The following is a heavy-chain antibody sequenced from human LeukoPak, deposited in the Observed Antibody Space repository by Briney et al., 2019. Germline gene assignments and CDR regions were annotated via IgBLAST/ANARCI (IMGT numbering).Heavy chain of an antibody. J-gene: IGHJ4*02. D-gene: IGHD5-12*01. CDR3: ARWAGYSDFLTPTYYYFDY. CDR2: IYSGST. Sequence: SETLSLTCTVSGDSLSSYYWSWIRQPPGKGLEGIGHIYSGSTNYNPSLKSRVTISVDTSKNQFSLKLSSVTAADTAVYYCARWAGYSDFLTPTYYYFDYWGQGTLVTVSS. CDR1: GDSLSSYY. V-gene: IGHV4-59*08.